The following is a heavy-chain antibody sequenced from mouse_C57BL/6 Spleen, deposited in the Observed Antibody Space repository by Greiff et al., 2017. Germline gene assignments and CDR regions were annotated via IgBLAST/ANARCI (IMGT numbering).Heavy chain of an antibody. D-gene: IGHD1-1*01. J-gene: IGHJ4*01. CDR1: GYTFTSYW. Sequence: QVQLQQPGAELVKPGASVKMSCKASGYTFTSYWITWVKQRPGQGLEWIGDIYPGSGSTNYNEKFKSKATLTVDTSSSTAYMQLSSLTSEDSAVYYCAREGISTVVPYAMEYWGQGTSVTVSS. V-gene: IGHV1-55*01. CDR3: AREGISTVVPYAMEY. CDR2: IYPGSGST.